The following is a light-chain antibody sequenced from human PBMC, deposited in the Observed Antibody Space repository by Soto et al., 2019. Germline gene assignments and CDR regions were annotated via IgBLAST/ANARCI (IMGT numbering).Light chain of an antibody. CDR2: AAS. J-gene: IGKJ4*01. CDR1: QSVSGSY. CDR3: QQYGSTPLT. Sequence: EIVLTQSPATLSLSPGERATLSCGASQSVSGSYLAWFQQKPGLAPRLLIYAASSRATGIPDRFSGSGSGTDFTLTISRLEPEDFALYYCQQYGSTPLTFGGGTKVEIK. V-gene: IGKV3D-20*01.